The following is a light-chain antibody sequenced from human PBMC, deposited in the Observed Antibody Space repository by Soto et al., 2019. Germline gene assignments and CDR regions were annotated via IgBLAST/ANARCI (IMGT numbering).Light chain of an antibody. CDR2: KAS. CDR3: QHYNSYSEA. J-gene: IGKJ1*01. V-gene: IGKV1-5*03. Sequence: DIQMTQSPSTLSGSVGDRVTITCRASQTISSWLAWYQQKPGKAPKLLIYKASTLNSGVPSRFSGSGSGTEFTLTISSLLPDDFATYYCQHYNSYSEAFGQGTKVELK. CDR1: QTISSW.